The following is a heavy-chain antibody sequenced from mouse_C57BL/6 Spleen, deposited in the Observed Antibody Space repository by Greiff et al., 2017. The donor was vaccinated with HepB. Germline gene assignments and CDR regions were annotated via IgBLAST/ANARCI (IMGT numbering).Heavy chain of an antibody. J-gene: IGHJ3*01. Sequence: VQLKESGPVLVKPGASVKMSCKASGYTFTDYYMNWVKQSHGKSLEWIGVINPYNGGTSYNQKFKGKATLTVDKSSSTAYMELNSLTSEDSAVYYCANYDGYLWFAYWGQGTLVTVSA. D-gene: IGHD2-3*01. CDR1: GYTFTDYY. CDR2: INPYNGGT. V-gene: IGHV1-19*01. CDR3: ANYDGYLWFAY.